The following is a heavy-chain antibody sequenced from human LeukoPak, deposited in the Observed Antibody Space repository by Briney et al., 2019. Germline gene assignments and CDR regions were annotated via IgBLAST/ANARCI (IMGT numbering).Heavy chain of an antibody. J-gene: IGHJ4*02. Sequence: ASVKVSCKASGYTFTGYYMHWVRQAPGQGLEWMGWINPNSGGTNYAQKFQGWVTMTRDTSISTAYMELSRLRSDDTAVYYCASSSIIAVAGSGDSFDYWGRGTLVTVSS. CDR3: ASSSIIAVAGSGDSFDY. CDR2: INPNSGGT. CDR1: GYTFTGYY. D-gene: IGHD6-19*01. V-gene: IGHV1-2*04.